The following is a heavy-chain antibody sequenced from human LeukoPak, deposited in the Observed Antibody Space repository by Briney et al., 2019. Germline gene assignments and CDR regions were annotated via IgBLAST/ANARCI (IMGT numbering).Heavy chain of an antibody. Sequence: GGSLRLSCAVSGFTVSSKYMSWFRKAPGKGLEWASVFYSDGSTHYADSVKGRFIISRHNSKNTLYLQMNSLRAEDTAVYYCAKDYGDYVGLPDYWGQGTLVTVSS. V-gene: IGHV3-53*04. J-gene: IGHJ4*02. CDR3: AKDYGDYVGLPDY. CDR1: GFTVSSKY. D-gene: IGHD4-17*01. CDR2: FYSDGST.